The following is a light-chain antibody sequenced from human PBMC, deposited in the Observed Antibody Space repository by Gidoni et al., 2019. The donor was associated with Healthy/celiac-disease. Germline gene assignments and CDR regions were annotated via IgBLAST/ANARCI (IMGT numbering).Light chain of an antibody. J-gene: IGLJ1*01. CDR2: EVS. Sequence: QSALTQPAPVPGSPGQSMTISCTGTSSDVGSYNLVSWYQQHPGKAPKLMIYEVSKRPSGVSNRFSGSKSGNTASLTISGLQAEDEADYYCCSYAGSSTSPYVFGTGTKVTVL. V-gene: IGLV2-23*02. CDR3: CSYAGSSTSPYV. CDR1: SSDVGSYNL.